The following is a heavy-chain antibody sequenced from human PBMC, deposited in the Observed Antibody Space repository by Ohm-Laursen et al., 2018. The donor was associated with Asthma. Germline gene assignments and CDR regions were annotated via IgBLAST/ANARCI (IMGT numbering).Heavy chain of an antibody. D-gene: IGHD2-15*01. V-gene: IGHV1-69*01. J-gene: IGHJ4*02. CDR3: ARQDIPGYCSGGSCRPDY. CDR1: GGTFSSYA. Sequence: SSVKVSCKASGGTFSSYAISWVRQAPGQGLEWMGGIIPIFGTANYAQKFQGRVTITADESTSTAYMELSSLRSEDTAVYYCARQDIPGYCSGGSCRPDYWGQGTLVTVSS. CDR2: IIPIFGTA.